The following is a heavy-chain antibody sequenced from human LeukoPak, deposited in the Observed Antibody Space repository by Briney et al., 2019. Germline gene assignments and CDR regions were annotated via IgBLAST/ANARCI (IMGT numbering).Heavy chain of an antibody. CDR1: GFTFSSYW. V-gene: IGHV3-23*01. Sequence: GGSLRLSCAASGFTFSSYWLSWVRQAPGKGLEWVSAISDSGGKTYYADSVKGRFTISRDNSKNTLYLQMNSLRAEDTAVYYCAKTVVVVTAVDYWGQGTLVTVSS. J-gene: IGHJ4*02. D-gene: IGHD2-21*02. CDR2: ISDSGGKT. CDR3: AKTVVVVTAVDY.